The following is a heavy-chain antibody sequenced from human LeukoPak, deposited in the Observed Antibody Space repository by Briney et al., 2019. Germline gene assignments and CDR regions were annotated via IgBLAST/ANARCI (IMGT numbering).Heavy chain of an antibody. Sequence: GGSLRLSCAASGFTVSSNYMSWVRQAPGKGLEWVSVIYSGGSTYYADSVKGRFAISRDNSKHTVYLQMNSLRAEDTAVYYCANRRCTGTSCYLDYWGQGTLVTVSS. D-gene: IGHD2-2*01. J-gene: IGHJ4*02. CDR2: IYSGGST. CDR3: ANRRCTGTSCYLDY. CDR1: GFTVSSNY. V-gene: IGHV3-53*01.